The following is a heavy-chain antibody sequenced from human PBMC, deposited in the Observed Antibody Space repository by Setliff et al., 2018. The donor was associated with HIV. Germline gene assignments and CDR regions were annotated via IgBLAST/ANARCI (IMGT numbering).Heavy chain of an antibody. Sequence: GEFVSSGGYYWSWIRQHPGKGLEYIGCLYFRGTTHYNPSLKSRVDISVDASNNQFSLHLSSVTAADTAVYFCARGGIQLPDFWGQGRLGTVSS. CDR3: ARGGIQLPDF. D-gene: IGHD1-1*01. CDR1: GEFVSSGGYY. CDR2: LYFRGTT. J-gene: IGHJ4*02. V-gene: IGHV4-31*02.